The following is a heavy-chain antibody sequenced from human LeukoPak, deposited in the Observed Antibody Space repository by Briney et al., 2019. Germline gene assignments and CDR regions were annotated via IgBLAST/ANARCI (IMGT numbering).Heavy chain of an antibody. V-gene: IGHV3-23*01. Sequence: PGGSLRLSCVGSGFTFRSHAMSWVRQAPEKGLEFVSGIYENGGTTYYADSVKGRFSISRDNSKNTLYLQMDGLRGEDTAVYYCAKDFRIGYSAHFDYWGQGALVTVSS. D-gene: IGHD2-21*01. CDR1: GFTFRSHA. J-gene: IGHJ4*02. CDR2: IYENGGTT. CDR3: AKDFRIGYSAHFDY.